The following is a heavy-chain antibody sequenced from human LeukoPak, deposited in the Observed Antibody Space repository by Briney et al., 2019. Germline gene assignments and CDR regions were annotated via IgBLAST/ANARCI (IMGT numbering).Heavy chain of an antibody. V-gene: IGHV3-30*18. Sequence: GGSLRLSCAASGFTFSSYGMHWVRQAPGKGLEWVAVISYDGSNKYYADSVKGRFSISRDNSKNTLCLQMNSLRAEDTAVYYCANVGATYYFDYWGQGTLVTVSS. CDR1: GFTFSSYG. CDR2: ISYDGSNK. J-gene: IGHJ4*02. CDR3: ANVGATYYFDY. D-gene: IGHD1-26*01.